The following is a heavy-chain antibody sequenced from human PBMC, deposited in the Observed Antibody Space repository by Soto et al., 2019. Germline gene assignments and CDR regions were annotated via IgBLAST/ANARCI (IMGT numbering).Heavy chain of an antibody. CDR1: GYSISSGYY. CDR3: ARMGLKYYFDY. J-gene: IGHJ4*02. CDR2: IYHSGST. D-gene: IGHD3-16*01. Sequence: PSETLSLTCAVSGYSISSGYYWGWIRQPPGKGLEWIGSIYHSGSTYYNPSLKSRVTISVDTSKNQFSLKLSSVTAADTAVYYCARMGLKYYFDYWGQGTLVTVSS. V-gene: IGHV4-38-2*01.